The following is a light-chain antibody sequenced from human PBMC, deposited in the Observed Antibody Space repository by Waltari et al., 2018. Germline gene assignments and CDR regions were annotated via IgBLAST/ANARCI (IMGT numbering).Light chain of an antibody. CDR3: QSYDTSLSVV. Sequence: QSVLTQPPSVSGAPGQRVTISCTGSGSNIGAGYDVHWYQQLPRAAPKLLIYGSSSRPLGVPDRFFGSTSGTSASLAITGLQAEDEAEYYCQSYDTSLSVVFGGGTKLTVL. J-gene: IGLJ3*02. CDR1: GSNIGAGYD. V-gene: IGLV1-40*01. CDR2: GSS.